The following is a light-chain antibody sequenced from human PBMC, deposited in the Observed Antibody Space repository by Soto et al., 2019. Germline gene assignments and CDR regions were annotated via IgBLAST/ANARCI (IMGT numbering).Light chain of an antibody. J-gene: IGKJ2*01. V-gene: IGKV3-15*01. Sequence: EIVMTQSPASLSVSPGDGATLSCRASQSVASNVAWYQQKPGQGPRLLIHGASTRAAGVPARFSGSGSATDFTLTIISLQSDDFAVYYCQQYHNWPPQYTFSQRTKLQIK. CDR1: QSVASN. CDR3: QQYHNWPPQYT. CDR2: GAS.